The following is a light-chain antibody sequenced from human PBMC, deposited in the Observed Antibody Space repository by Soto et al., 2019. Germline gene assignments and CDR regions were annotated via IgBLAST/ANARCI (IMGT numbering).Light chain of an antibody. V-gene: IGKV1-33*01. CDR1: QDISNH. CDR3: QQFNIIPLT. CDR2: DAS. Sequence: DIQLTQSPSSLSASVGDRVTITCQATQDISNHLNWYQQKPGKAPNLLIYDASNLEMGVPSRFSGSGSGTDFTLTIRGLQPEDLATYYCQQFNIIPLTFGGGTKVDIK. J-gene: IGKJ4*01.